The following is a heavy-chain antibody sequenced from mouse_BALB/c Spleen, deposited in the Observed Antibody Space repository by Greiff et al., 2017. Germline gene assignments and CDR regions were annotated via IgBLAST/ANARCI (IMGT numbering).Heavy chain of an antibody. V-gene: IGHV1-31*01. Sequence: EVKLQQSGPELVKPGASVKISCKASGYSFTGYYMHWVKQSHVKSLEWIGRINPYNGATSYNQNFKDKASLTVDKSSSTAYMELHSLTSEDSAVYYCAREYSMDYWGQGTSVTVSS. CDR3: AREYSMDY. J-gene: IGHJ4*01. CDR1: GYSFTGYY. CDR2: INPYNGAT.